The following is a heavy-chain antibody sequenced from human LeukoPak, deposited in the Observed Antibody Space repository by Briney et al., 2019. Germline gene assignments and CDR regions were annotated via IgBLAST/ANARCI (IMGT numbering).Heavy chain of an antibody. D-gene: IGHD6-13*01. CDR1: EFTFVNNY. CDR3: ARIPAAGTGDAFDI. J-gene: IGHJ3*02. CDR2: IYSGGST. V-gene: IGHV3-66*01. Sequence: TGGFRELSVPASEFTFVNNYMSWVGRAPGKGLGWVSVIYSGGSTYYADSVKGRFTISRDNSKNTLYLQMNSLRAEDTAVYYCARIPAAGTGDAFDIWGQGTMVTVSS.